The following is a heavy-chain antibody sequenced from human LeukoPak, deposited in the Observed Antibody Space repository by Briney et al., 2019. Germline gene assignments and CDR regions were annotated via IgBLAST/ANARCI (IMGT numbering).Heavy chain of an antibody. D-gene: IGHD3-9*01. J-gene: IGHJ4*02. CDR3: ARGIGVYDILTGPTDY. CDR2: ISAYNGNT. Sequence: ASVTVSCKASGYTFTSYGISWVRQAPGQGLEWMGWISAYNGNTNYAQKLQGRVTMTTDTSTSTAYMELRSLRSDDTAVYYCARGIGVYDILTGPTDYWGQGTLVTVSS. V-gene: IGHV1-18*01. CDR1: GYTFTSYG.